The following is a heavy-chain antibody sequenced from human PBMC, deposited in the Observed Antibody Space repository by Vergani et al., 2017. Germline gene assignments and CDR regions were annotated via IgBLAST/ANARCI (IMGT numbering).Heavy chain of an antibody. V-gene: IGHV3-64*01. CDR2: ISSNGGST. J-gene: IGHJ3*02. Sequence: EVQLVESGGGLVQPGGSLRLSCAASGFTFSSYAMHWVRQAPGKGLEYVSAISSNGGSTYYANSVKGRFTICRDNSKNTLYIQMSRLRAENMAVYYCARGYYSTSGGCSGGTFDIWGQGTMVTVSS. CDR3: ARGYYSTSGGCSGGTFDI. D-gene: IGHD2-15*01. CDR1: GFTFSSYA.